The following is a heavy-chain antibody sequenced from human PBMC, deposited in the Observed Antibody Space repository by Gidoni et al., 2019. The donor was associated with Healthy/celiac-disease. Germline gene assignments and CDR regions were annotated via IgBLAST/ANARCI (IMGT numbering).Heavy chain of an antibody. CDR3: ARDYGDYAGGFDP. CDR1: GGSISSSSYY. Sequence: QLQLQESGPGLVKPSETLSLTCTVSGGSISSSSYYWGWIRQPPGKGLEWIGSIYYSGSTYYNPSLKSRVTISVDTSKNQFSLKLSSVTAADTAVYYCARDYGDYAGGFDPWGQGTLVTVSS. V-gene: IGHV4-39*02. CDR2: IYYSGST. D-gene: IGHD4-17*01. J-gene: IGHJ5*02.